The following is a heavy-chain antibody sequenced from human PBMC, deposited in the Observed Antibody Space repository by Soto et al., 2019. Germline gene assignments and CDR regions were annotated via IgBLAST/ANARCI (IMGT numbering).Heavy chain of an antibody. CDR2: IMPVFATP. V-gene: IGHV1-69*12. J-gene: IGHJ6*02. D-gene: IGHD2-2*01. Sequence: QVQLMQSGAEVKKPGSSVKVSCKASGGTFSTSAISWVRQAPGEGLEWVGGIMPVFATPDYAQKFQGRVTISADESTTTAYLELTSLTTDDTAVYYCARDKDRQQVGGNYYYSVDVWGQGTAITVSS. CDR3: ARDKDRQQVGGNYYYSVDV. CDR1: GGTFSTSA.